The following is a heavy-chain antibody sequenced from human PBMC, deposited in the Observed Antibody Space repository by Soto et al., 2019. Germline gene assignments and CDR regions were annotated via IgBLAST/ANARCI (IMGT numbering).Heavy chain of an antibody. J-gene: IGHJ6*02. CDR3: ASQTSGYYYYGMDV. CDR2: IYSGGST. V-gene: IGHV3-53*04. CDR1: GFTVSSNY. Sequence: GGSLRLSCAASGFTVSSNYMSWVRQAPGKGLEWVSVIYSGGSTYYADSVKGRFTISRHNSKNTLYLQMNSLRAEDTAVYYCASQTSGYYYYGMDVWGQGTTVTVSS.